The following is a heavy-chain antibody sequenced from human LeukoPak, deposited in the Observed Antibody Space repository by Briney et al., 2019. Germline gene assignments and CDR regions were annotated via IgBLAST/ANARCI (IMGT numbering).Heavy chain of an antibody. CDR1: GFTFSSYW. V-gene: IGHV3-74*01. Sequence: GGSLRLSCAASGFTFSSYWMHWVRQAPGKGLVWVSRINSDGSSTSYADSVKGRFTISRDNSKNTVYLQINSLRADDTAVYYCAKGSGGSGSYSKYYFGYWGQGTLVTVSS. CDR2: INSDGSST. J-gene: IGHJ4*02. CDR3: AKGSGGSGSYSKYYFGY. D-gene: IGHD3-10*01.